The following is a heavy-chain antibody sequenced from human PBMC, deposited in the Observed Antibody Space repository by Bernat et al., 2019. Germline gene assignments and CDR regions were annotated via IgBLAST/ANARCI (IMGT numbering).Heavy chain of an antibody. Sequence: QVQLQESGPGLVKPSETLSLTCTVSGGSISSYYWSWIRQPPGKGLEWIGYICYSGSTNYNPSLKSRVTISVDTSKNQFSLKLSSVTAADTAVYYCARERLARDYYYGMDVWGQGTTVTVSS. CDR2: ICYSGST. CDR3: ARERLARDYYYGMDV. CDR1: GGSISSYY. D-gene: IGHD5-12*01. V-gene: IGHV4-59*01. J-gene: IGHJ6*02.